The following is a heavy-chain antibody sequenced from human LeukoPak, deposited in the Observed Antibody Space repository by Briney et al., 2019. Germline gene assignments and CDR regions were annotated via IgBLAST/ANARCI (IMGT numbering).Heavy chain of an antibody. V-gene: IGHV4-34*01. CDR2: INHSEST. Sequence: NTSETLSLTCAVYGGSFSGYYWSWIRQPPGKGLEWIGEINHSESTNYNPSLKSRVTISVDTSKNQFSLKLSSVTAADTAVYYCARGGEAAPHAFDIWGQGTMVTVSS. J-gene: IGHJ3*02. CDR1: GGSFSGYY. CDR3: ARGGEAAPHAFDI. D-gene: IGHD3-10*01.